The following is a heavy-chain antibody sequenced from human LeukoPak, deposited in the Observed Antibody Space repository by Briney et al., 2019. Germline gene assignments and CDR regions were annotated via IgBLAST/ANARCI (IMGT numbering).Heavy chain of an antibody. CDR3: VRDFDDVNGDYYYIPEY. J-gene: IGHJ4*02. CDR2: IRFDGTNK. Sequence: PGGSLRLSCAASGFNFSRNGMHRVRQAPGQGLEWVAFIRFDGTNKFYGASVRGRFIISRDNSKNTLYLQMNSLRAEDTAVYYCVRDFDDVNGDYYYIPEYWGRGMLVAVSS. V-gene: IGHV3-30*02. D-gene: IGHD3-22*01. CDR1: GFNFSRNG.